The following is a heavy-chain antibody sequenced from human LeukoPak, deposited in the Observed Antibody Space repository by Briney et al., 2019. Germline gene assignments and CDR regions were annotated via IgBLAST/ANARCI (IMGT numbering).Heavy chain of an antibody. D-gene: IGHD5-18*01. V-gene: IGHV4-59*11. CDR1: GGSISSHY. J-gene: IGHJ6*02. CDR3: VRLPHGFNSYGYYYYYGMDV. CDR2: IYYSGST. Sequence: SETLSLTCTVSGGSISSHYWSWIRQPPGKGLEWIGYIYYSGSTNYNPSLKSRVTISVDTSKNKFSLKLSSVTAADTAVYYCVRLPHGFNSYGYYYYYGMDVWGQGTTVTVSS.